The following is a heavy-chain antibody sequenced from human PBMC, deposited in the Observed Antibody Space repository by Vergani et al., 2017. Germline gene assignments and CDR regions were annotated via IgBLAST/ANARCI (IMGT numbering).Heavy chain of an antibody. CDR3: AYTVTTPYYYYYYMDV. V-gene: IGHV1-69*01. CDR1: GGTFKSNT. J-gene: IGHJ6*03. D-gene: IGHD4-17*01. Sequence: QVQLVQSGAEVKKPGSSVKVSCKTSGGTFKSNTFSWVRQAPGQGLEWMGGIIPIFGTADYAQDFQGRLSITADESTSTVYMELSSLRSEDTAVYYCAYTVTTPYYYYYYMDVWGKGTTVTVSS. CDR2: IIPIFGTA.